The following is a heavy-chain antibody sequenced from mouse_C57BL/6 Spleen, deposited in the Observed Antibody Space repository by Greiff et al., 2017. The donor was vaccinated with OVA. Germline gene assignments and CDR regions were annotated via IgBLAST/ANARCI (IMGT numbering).Heavy chain of an antibody. V-gene: IGHV14-1*01. CDR2: IDPEDGDT. D-gene: IGHD1-1*01. J-gene: IGHJ1*03. Sequence: EVQLQQSGAELVRPGASVTLSCTASGFNINDYYMHWVKQRPEQGLEWIGRIDPEDGDTEYAPKFQGKATMTADTSSNTAYLQLSSLTSEDTAVYYCTTDYYGSSYWYFDVWGTGTTVTVSS. CDR1: GFNINDYY. CDR3: TTDYYGSSYWYFDV.